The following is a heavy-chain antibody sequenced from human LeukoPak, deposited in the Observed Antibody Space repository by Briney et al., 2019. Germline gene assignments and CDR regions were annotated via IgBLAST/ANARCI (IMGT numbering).Heavy chain of an antibody. CDR2: IYEGGDI. J-gene: IGHJ3*02. CDR3: ARDPRGTGTGFDI. Sequence: PGGSLRLFCAALGFTVSCTYIRWVRQPPGKGLEWVSVIYEGGDIYYADSVRGRFAISRDSSKNTVYLQMNGLRAEDTAVYYCARDPRGTGTGFDIWGQGTMVTVSS. V-gene: IGHV3-66*01. CDR1: GFTVSCTY. D-gene: IGHD3/OR15-3a*01.